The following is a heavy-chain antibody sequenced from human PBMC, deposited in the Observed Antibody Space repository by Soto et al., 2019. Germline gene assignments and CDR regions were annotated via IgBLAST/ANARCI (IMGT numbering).Heavy chain of an antibody. CDR1: GGSFSGYY. D-gene: IGHD3-22*01. V-gene: IGHV4-34*01. Sequence: SETLSLTCAVYGGSFSGYYWSWIRQPPGKGLEWIGEINHSGSTNYNPSLKSRVTISVDTSKNQFSLKLSSVTAADTAVYYCARGNYYDSSGYDYWGQGTLVTVSS. J-gene: IGHJ4*02. CDR3: ARGNYYDSSGYDY. CDR2: INHSGST.